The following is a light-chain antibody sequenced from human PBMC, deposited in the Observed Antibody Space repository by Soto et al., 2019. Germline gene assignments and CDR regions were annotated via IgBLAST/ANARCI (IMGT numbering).Light chain of an antibody. V-gene: IGLV2-14*03. CDR3: SSYTSRSTLGV. CDR2: DVS. CDR1: NSDIGGYNY. J-gene: IGLJ2*01. Sequence: QSALTKPASVSGSPGQSITISCTGTNSDIGGYNYVSWYQQHPGKAPKLMIYDVSNRPSGVSYRFSGSKSGNTASLTISGLQAEDEADYYCSSYTSRSTLGVFGGGTQVTVL.